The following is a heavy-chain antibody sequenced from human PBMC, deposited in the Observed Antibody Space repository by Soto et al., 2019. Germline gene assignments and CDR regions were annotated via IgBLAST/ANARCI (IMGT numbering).Heavy chain of an antibody. J-gene: IGHJ4*02. CDR3: ASVKLAYCSSGRCPRHYFDY. CDR2: IIPVFGTA. CDR1: GGTFSSYT. D-gene: IGHD2-15*01. V-gene: IGHV1-69*08. Sequence: SVKVSCKASGGTFSSYTINWVRQAPGQGLEWMATIIPVFGTANYAQQFQGRVTITADKSTTTAYMELSSLRSEDLAVYYCASVKLAYCSSGRCPRHYFDYWGQGTLVTVSS.